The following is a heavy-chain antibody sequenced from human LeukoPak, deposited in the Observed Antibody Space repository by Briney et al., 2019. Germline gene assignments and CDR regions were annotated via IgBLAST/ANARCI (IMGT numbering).Heavy chain of an antibody. CDR3: ARDLGYSNPRSWFGP. V-gene: IGHV1-69*13. J-gene: IGHJ5*02. D-gene: IGHD5-18*01. CDR1: GGTFSSYA. Sequence: SSVKVSCKASGGTFSSYAISWVRQAPGPRLEGIGGIMPLFVTANHAQKFQGRVTINADEHKSTAYMNLSSLRSEDTAVYYCARDLGYSNPRSWFGPWGQGTLGTVPS. CDR2: IMPLFVTA.